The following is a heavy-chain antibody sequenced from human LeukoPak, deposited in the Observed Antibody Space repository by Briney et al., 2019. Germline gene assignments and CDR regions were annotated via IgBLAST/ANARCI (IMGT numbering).Heavy chain of an antibody. Sequence: GESLKISCRGSGYTFANYWIAWVRQMPGKGLEWMGLIYSRDSDTTYNPAFPGQVTFSADTSINIAYLQLSGLKASDTAIYYCARRYSKLGAQRDAFDIWGQGTLVTVSS. CDR1: GYTFANYW. V-gene: IGHV5-51*01. CDR2: IYSRDSDT. CDR3: ARRYSKLGAQRDAFDI. D-gene: IGHD3-16*01. J-gene: IGHJ3*02.